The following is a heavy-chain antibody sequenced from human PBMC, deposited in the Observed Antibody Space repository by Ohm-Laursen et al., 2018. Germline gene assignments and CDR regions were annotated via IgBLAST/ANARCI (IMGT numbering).Heavy chain of an antibody. CDR2: INWSGGST. Sequence: SLRLSCTASGFTFDDYGMSWVRQAPGKGLEWVSGINWSGGSTGYADSVKGRFTISRDNAKNSLYLQMNSLRAEDTALYHCARVPGWLDDYYYYGMDVWGQGTTVTVSS. J-gene: IGHJ6*02. D-gene: IGHD6-19*01. V-gene: IGHV3-20*01. CDR1: GFTFDDYG. CDR3: ARVPGWLDDYYYYGMDV.